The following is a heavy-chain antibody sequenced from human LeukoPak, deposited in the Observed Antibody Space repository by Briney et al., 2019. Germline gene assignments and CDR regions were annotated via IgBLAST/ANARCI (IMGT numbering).Heavy chain of an antibody. J-gene: IGHJ6*02. CDR2: ISTYNGNT. Sequence: ASVKVSCKASGYTFTSYGISWVRQAPGQGPEWMGWISTYNGNTNYAQNLQGRVTMSTDRSTSTAYMELRSLRSDDTAVYYCARAPPYCSSTSCPSYYYYYYGMDVWGQGTTVTVSS. D-gene: IGHD2-2*01. CDR1: GYTFTSYG. V-gene: IGHV1-18*01. CDR3: ARAPPYCSSTSCPSYYYYYYGMDV.